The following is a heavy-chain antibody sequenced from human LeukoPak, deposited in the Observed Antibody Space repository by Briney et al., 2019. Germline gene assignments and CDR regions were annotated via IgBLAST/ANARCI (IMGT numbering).Heavy chain of an antibody. CDR2: INPSNDDT. V-gene: IGHV1-3*01. CDR1: GYTFTNFV. CDR3: ARDQIGVAAAAY. Sequence: ASVKVSCKASGYTFTNFVIHWVRQAPGQRLEWLGWINPSNDDTKYSQKFQGRVTITRDTSASTAYMELSSLRSEDTALYYCARDQIGVAAAAYWGQGTLVTVSS. J-gene: IGHJ4*02. D-gene: IGHD6-13*01.